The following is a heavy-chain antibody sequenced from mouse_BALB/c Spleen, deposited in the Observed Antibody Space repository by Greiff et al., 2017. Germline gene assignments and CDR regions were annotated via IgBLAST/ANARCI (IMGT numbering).Heavy chain of an antibody. Sequence: EVKLVESGGGLVKPGGSLKLSCAASGFTFSSYAMSWVRQTPEKRLEWVATISSGGSYTYYPDGVKGRFTISSDNAKHTLYLQMSSLRSEDTAMYYCARQGAYGSIYWYFDVWGAGTTVTVSS. CDR3: ARQGAYGSIYWYFDV. CDR2: ISSGGSYT. V-gene: IGHV5-9-3*01. D-gene: IGHD1-1*01. CDR1: GFTFSSYA. J-gene: IGHJ1*01.